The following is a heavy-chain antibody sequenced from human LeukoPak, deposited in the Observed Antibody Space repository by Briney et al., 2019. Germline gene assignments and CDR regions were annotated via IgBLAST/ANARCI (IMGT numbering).Heavy chain of an antibody. J-gene: IGHJ4*02. CDR3: ARDSVYDFWSGYSN. Sequence: ASVKVSCKASGYTFTGYYMHWVRQAPGQGLEWMGWISPNSGGTNYAQKFQGRVTMTRDTSISTAYMELSRLRSDDTAVYYCARDSVYDFWSGYSNWGQGTLVTVSS. D-gene: IGHD3-3*01. CDR1: GYTFTGYY. V-gene: IGHV1-2*02. CDR2: ISPNSGGT.